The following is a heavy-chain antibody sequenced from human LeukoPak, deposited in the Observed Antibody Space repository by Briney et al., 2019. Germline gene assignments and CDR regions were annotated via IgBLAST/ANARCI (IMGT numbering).Heavy chain of an antibody. V-gene: IGHV3-64D*09. CDR3: VKGRVVVTAMDDYFDY. CDR2: ISSNGGST. D-gene: IGHD2-21*02. CDR1: GFTFSSYA. Sequence: PGGSLRLSCSASGFTFSSYAMHWVRQAPGKGLEYVSAISSNGGSTYYADSVKGRFTISRDNSKNTLYLQMSSLRAEDTAVYYCVKGRVVVTAMDDYFDYWGQGTLVTVSS. J-gene: IGHJ4*02.